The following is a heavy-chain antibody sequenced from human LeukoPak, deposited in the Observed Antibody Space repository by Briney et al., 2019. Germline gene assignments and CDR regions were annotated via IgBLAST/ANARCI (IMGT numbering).Heavy chain of an antibody. CDR1: GYTFTGYY. CDR3: ARSYSSGWYVLYYMDV. Sequence: PGASVKVSCKASGYTFTGYYMHWVRQAPGQGLEWMGWINPNSGGTNYAQKFQGRVTMTRDTSISTAYMELSRLRSDDTAVYYCARSYSSGWYVLYYMDVWGKGTTVTISS. D-gene: IGHD6-19*01. J-gene: IGHJ6*03. V-gene: IGHV1-2*02. CDR2: INPNSGGT.